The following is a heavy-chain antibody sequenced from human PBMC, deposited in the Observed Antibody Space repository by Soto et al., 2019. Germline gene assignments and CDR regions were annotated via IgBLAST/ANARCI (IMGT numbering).Heavy chain of an antibody. D-gene: IGHD5-18*01. CDR3: AKDHSYGYFYYGMDV. Sequence: GGSLRLSCAASGFTFSSYAMSWVRQAPGKGLGWVSAISGSGGSTYYADSVKGRFTISRDNSKNTLYLQMNSLRAEDTAVYYCAKDHSYGYFYYGMDVWGQGTTVTVSS. V-gene: IGHV3-23*01. CDR2: ISGSGGST. J-gene: IGHJ6*02. CDR1: GFTFSSYA.